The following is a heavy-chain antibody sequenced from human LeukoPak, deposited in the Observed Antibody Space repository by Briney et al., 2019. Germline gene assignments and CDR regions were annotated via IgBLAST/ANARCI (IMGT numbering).Heavy chain of an antibody. V-gene: IGHV4-31*03. CDR3: ARAYDYGDSNWFDP. D-gene: IGHD4-17*01. Sequence: PAETLSLPCTVSGGSISSGGYYWSWVRQDPGEGLEWLGYSYYSGSTYYNPSLKSRVTRSVDTSKNQFSLKLSSVTAADTAVYYCARAYDYGDSNWFDPWGQGTLVTVSS. J-gene: IGHJ5*02. CDR2: SYYSGST. CDR1: GGSISSGGYY.